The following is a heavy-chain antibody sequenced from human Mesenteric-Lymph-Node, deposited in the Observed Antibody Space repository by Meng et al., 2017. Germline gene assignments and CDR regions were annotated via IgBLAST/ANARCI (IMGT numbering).Heavy chain of an antibody. Sequence: ASVKVSCKASGYTFTSYAMHWVRQAPGQRLEWMGWSNAGNGNTKYSQEFQGRVTITRDTSISTAYMDLSRLSSDDTAVYYCATIEEGYCSRGSCSNFDYWGQGTLVTVSS. J-gene: IGHJ4*02. CDR1: GYTFTSYA. CDR2: SNAGNGNT. V-gene: IGHV1-3*02. CDR3: ATIEEGYCSRGSCSNFDY. D-gene: IGHD2-15*01.